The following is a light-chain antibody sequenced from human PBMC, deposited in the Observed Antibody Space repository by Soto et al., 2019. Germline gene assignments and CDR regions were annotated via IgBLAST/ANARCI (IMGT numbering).Light chain of an antibody. V-gene: IGLV2-11*01. J-gene: IGLJ3*02. CDR3: CSFAGSYTFWV. CDR1: SSDVGDYNY. Sequence: QCALTQSRSESGSPGQSVTISCTGTSSDVGDYNYVSWYQQYPGKAPKLVIYDVSKRPSGVPDRFSGSKSGNTASLTISGLQAEDEADYYCCSFAGSYTFWVFGGGTKVTVL. CDR2: DVS.